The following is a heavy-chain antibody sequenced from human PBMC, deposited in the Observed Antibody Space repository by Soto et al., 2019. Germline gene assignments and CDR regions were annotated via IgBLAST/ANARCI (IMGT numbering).Heavy chain of an antibody. Sequence: GGSLRLSCAASGFTFSSYGMHWVRQAPGKGLEWVAVISYDGSNKYYADSVKGRFTISRDNSKNTLYLQMNSLRAEDTAVYYCAKSLRYLDWLSSGGMDVWGQGTTVTVSS. CDR3: AKSLRYLDWLSSGGMDV. J-gene: IGHJ6*02. D-gene: IGHD3-9*01. V-gene: IGHV3-30*18. CDR2: ISYDGSNK. CDR1: GFTFSSYG.